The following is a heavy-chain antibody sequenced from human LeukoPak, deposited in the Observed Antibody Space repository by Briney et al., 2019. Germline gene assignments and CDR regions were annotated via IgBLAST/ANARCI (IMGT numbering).Heavy chain of an antibody. CDR1: GFTFSSYG. Sequence: GRSLRLSCAASGFTFSSYGMHWVRQAPGKGRDWVAIIWYDGSNKYYADAVKGRFTISRDNSKNTLYLQMNSLRAEDTAVYYCAKEWEAYCGGDCYPPLDYWGQGTLVTVSS. J-gene: IGHJ4*02. CDR2: IWYDGSNK. D-gene: IGHD2-21*02. CDR3: AKEWEAYCGGDCYPPLDY. V-gene: IGHV3-33*06.